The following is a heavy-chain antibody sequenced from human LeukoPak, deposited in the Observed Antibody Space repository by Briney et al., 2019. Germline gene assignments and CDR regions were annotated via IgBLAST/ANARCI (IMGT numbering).Heavy chain of an antibody. CDR1: GGSISNYY. J-gene: IGHJ4*02. CDR2: INHSGST. D-gene: IGHD3-10*01. Sequence: SETLSLTCSVSGGSISNYYWSWIRQPPGKGLEWIGEINHSGSTNYNPSLKSRVTISVDTSKNQFSLKLSSVTAADTAVYYCARDLYYYGSGSRYYFDYWGQGTLVTVSS. CDR3: ARDLYYYGSGSRYYFDY. V-gene: IGHV4-34*01.